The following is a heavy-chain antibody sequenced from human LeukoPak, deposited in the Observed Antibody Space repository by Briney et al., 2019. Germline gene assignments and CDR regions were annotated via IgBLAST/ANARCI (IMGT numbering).Heavy chain of an antibody. J-gene: IGHJ4*02. CDR2: IYYNGST. Sequence: SETLSLTCTASGGSISSYYWSWIRQPPGKGLEWIGYIYYNGSTNYNPSLKSRVTISVDTSKNQFSLKLSSVTAADTAVYYCARVAEPYTPFDYWGQGTLVTVSS. V-gene: IGHV4-59*01. CDR1: GGSISSYY. D-gene: IGHD1-14*01. CDR3: ARVAEPYTPFDY.